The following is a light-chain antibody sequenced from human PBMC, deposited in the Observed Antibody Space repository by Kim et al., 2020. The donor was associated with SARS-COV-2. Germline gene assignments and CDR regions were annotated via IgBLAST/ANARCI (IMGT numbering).Light chain of an antibody. Sequence: SGSTRESHTLSGRASQSVSSNLAWYQKKPGQAPRLFICGASTRAAGVPARFSGSVSGAEFTLTITNLQPEYCAVYYCQQYNKWMYTFGQGTKLEIK. V-gene: IGKV3D-15*01. J-gene: IGKJ2*01. CDR3: QQYNKWMYT. CDR2: GAS. CDR1: QSVSSN.